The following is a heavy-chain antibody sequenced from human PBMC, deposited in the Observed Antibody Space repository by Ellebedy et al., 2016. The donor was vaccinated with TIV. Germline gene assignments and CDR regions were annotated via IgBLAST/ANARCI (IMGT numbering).Heavy chain of an antibody. V-gene: IGHV3-74*01. J-gene: IGHJ4*02. D-gene: IGHD1-26*01. CDR2: TDTDGSST. CDR3: ARGDHTAPWD. Sequence: GESLKISCAASGFSFHSYWIHSVRQGPGKGLMWVSRTDTDGSSTDYADSVKGRFTISRDNAKNTLFLQMNSLRADDTAVYYGARGDHTAPWDWGQGTLVTVSS. CDR1: GFSFHSYW.